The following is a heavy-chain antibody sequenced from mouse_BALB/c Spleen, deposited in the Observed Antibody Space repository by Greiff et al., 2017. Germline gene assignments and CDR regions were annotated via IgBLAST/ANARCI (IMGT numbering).Heavy chain of an antibody. CDR1: GFSLTSYG. CDR2: IWAGGST. CDR3: ARERAPYYGFLFDY. Sequence: VHLVESGPGLVAPSQSLSITCTVSGFSLTSYGVHWVRQPPGKGLEWLGVIWAGGSTNYNSALMSRLSISKDNSKSQVFLKMNSLQTDDTAMYYCARERAPYYGFLFDYWGQGTTLTVSS. V-gene: IGHV2-9*02. D-gene: IGHD1-1*02. J-gene: IGHJ2*01.